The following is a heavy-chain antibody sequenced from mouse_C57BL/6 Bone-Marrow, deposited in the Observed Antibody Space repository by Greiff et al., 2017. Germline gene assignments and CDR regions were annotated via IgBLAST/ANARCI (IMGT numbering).Heavy chain of an antibody. CDR1: GYTFTSYW. Sequence: QVQLQQPGAELVKPGASVKMSCKASGYTFTSYWITWVKQRPGQGLEWIGNIYPGSGSTNYNEKFKSKTTLTVDTSSSTAYMQLSRLTSEDSSVYYCARGGPRAMDFWGQGTSVTVSS. CDR3: ARGGPRAMDF. CDR2: IYPGSGST. V-gene: IGHV1-55*01. J-gene: IGHJ4*01.